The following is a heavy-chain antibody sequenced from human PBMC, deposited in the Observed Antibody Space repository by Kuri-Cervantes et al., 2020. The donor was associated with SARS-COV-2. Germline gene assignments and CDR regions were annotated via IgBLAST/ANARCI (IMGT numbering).Heavy chain of an antibody. J-gene: IGHJ5*02. CDR2: ISAYNGNT. CDR1: GYTFTSYS. CDR3: ARGFIAAAGTDNWFDP. V-gene: IGHV1-18*01. Sequence: ASVKVSCKASGYTFTSYSLSWVRQAPGQGLEWMGWISAYNGNTNYAQKLQGRVTMTTDTSTSTAYMELRSLRSDDTAVYYCARGFIAAAGTDNWFDPWGQGTLVTVSS. D-gene: IGHD6-13*01.